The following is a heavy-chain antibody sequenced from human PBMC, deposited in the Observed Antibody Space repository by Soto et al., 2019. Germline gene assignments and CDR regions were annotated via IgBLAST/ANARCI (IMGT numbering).Heavy chain of an antibody. V-gene: IGHV3-30-3*01. Sequence: QVQLVESGGGVVQPGRSLRLSCAASGFTFSSYAMHWVRQAPGKGLEWVAVISYDGSNKYYADSVKGRFTISRDNSKNTLYLQMNSLRAEDTAVYYCARDPPHLEMALDYWGQGTLVTVSS. CDR3: ARDPPHLEMALDY. CDR2: ISYDGSNK. CDR1: GFTFSSYA. J-gene: IGHJ4*02. D-gene: IGHD5-12*01.